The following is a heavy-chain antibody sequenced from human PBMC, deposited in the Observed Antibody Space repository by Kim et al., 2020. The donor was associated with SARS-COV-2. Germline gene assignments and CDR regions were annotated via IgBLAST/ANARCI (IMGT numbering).Heavy chain of an antibody. CDR1: GFTFSTYW. CDR2: INSAGSST. CDR3: ARPSSTSCPCYYMDV. Sequence: GGSLRLSCAASGFTFSTYWMYWVRQAPGKGLVWVSCINSAGSSTNYADSAMGRFTNSRDNAKNTPNMQLMSLRAEDTAVYYCARPSSTSCPCYYMDVWGKGTTVTVSS. V-gene: IGHV3-74*01. D-gene: IGHD2-2*01. J-gene: IGHJ6*03.